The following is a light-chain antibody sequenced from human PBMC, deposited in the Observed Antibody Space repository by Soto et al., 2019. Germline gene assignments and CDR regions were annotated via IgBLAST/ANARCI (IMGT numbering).Light chain of an antibody. CDR1: QSLLHITGETF. CDR3: MQSTQLPPT. Sequence: DVLMTQTTLSLSVAPGQPASISCKSSQSLLHITGETFLFWYLQKPGQSPQLLIYEVSTRVSGVPDRFSGSGSGTDFTLEISRVETDDVGIYYCMQSTQLPPTFGQGTRLE. CDR2: EVS. V-gene: IGKV2D-29*02. J-gene: IGKJ5*01.